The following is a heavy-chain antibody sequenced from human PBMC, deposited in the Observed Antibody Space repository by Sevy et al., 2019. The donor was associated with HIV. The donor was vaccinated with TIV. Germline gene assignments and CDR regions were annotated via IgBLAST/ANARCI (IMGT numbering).Heavy chain of an antibody. CDR2: IRRKGNNYAT. V-gene: IGHV3-73*01. D-gene: IGHD3-10*01. Sequence: GGSLRLSCAASGFTFSGSDMYWVRQPSGKGLEWVARIRRKGNNYATAYAASVTGRFTISRDDSENTAYLQMNSLKTEDTAVYYCTRRGSEFAGDVWGQGTTVTVSS. CDR1: GFTFSGSD. CDR3: TRRGSEFAGDV. J-gene: IGHJ6*02.